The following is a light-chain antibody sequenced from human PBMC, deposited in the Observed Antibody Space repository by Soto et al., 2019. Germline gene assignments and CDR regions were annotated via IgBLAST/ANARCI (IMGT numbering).Light chain of an antibody. CDR3: ISYSSSSTHYV. Sequence: QSVLTQPASVSGSPGQSITISCTGTSSDVGGYNYVSWYQQRPGKAPKLIIYEVARRPSGVSNRFSGSKSGNTASLTISWLQAEDEADYYCISYSSSSTHYVFGSGTKVTVL. J-gene: IGLJ1*01. V-gene: IGLV2-14*01. CDR2: EVA. CDR1: SSDVGGYNY.